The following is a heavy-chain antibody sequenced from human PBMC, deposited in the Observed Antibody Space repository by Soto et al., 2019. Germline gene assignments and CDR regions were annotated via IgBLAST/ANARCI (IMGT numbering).Heavy chain of an antibody. D-gene: IGHD1-26*01. Sequence: QVQLVQSGAEVKKPGSSVKVSCKSSGGTLTTSAISWVRQAPGQGLEWMGIIIPIFGTVNYAQKFQGRVTMTAEESTSTAYMELSSLRFEDTAVYYCAVSTRAEVGALDFWGQGARVTVSS. V-gene: IGHV1-69*18. CDR2: IIPIFGTV. CDR3: AVSTRAEVGALDF. CDR1: GGTLTTSA. J-gene: IGHJ4*02.